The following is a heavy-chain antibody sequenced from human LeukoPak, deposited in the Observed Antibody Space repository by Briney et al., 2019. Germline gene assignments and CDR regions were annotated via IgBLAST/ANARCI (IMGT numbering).Heavy chain of an antibody. Sequence: SETLSLTCAVYGGSFSGYYWSWIRQPPGKGLEWIGEINHSGSTNYNPSLKSRVTISVDTSKNQFSLKLSSVTAADTAVYYCARSPGYDFWSGYYGGRYNWFDPWGQGTLVTVSS. CDR3: ARSPGYDFWSGYYGGRYNWFDP. J-gene: IGHJ5*02. CDR1: GGSFSGYY. V-gene: IGHV4-34*01. D-gene: IGHD3-3*01. CDR2: INHSGST.